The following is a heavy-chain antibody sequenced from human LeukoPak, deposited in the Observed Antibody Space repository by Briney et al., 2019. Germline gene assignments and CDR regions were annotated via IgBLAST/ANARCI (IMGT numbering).Heavy chain of an antibody. Sequence: GGSLRLSCAASGFTFSSYAMSWVRQAPGKGLEWVSFIYSDNTHYSDSVKGRFTISRDNSKNTLYLQMNSLRAEDTAVYYCAKPPRGSGEDYWGQGTLVTVSS. J-gene: IGHJ4*02. CDR3: AKPPRGSGEDY. CDR2: IYSDNT. V-gene: IGHV3-23*03. CDR1: GFTFSSYA. D-gene: IGHD3-10*01.